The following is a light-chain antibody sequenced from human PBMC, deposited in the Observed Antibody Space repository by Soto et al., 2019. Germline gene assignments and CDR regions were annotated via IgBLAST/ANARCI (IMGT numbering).Light chain of an antibody. CDR3: QQYGSSSIT. J-gene: IGKJ5*01. CDR2: GAS. V-gene: IGKV3-20*01. CDR1: QSVSSSY. Sequence: EIVLTQSPATLSLSPGERATLSCRASQSVSSSYLAWYQQKPGQAPRLLIYGASSRATAIPDRFSGSGSGTDFTLTISRLEPEDFAVYYCQQYGSSSITFGQGTRLEIK.